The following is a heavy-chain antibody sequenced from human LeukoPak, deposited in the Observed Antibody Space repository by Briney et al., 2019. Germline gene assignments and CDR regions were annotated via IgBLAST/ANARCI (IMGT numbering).Heavy chain of an antibody. J-gene: IGHJ5*02. CDR3: AKVKERDDQQWRDWFDP. D-gene: IGHD6-19*01. Sequence: SETLSLTCAVSGGSISSSNWWSWVRQPPGKGLEWIGEIYHSGSTNYNPSLKSRVTISVDKSKNQFSLKLSSVTAADTAVYYCAKVKERDDQQWRDWFDPWGQGTLVTVSS. CDR2: IYHSGST. CDR1: GGSISSSNW. V-gene: IGHV4-4*02.